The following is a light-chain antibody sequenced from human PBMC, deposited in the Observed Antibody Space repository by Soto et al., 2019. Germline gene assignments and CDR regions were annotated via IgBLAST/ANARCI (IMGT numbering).Light chain of an antibody. V-gene: IGKV1-39*01. CDR2: TAS. CDR1: QSISSW. Sequence: MTESPSILSASLGDRATLTCRASQSISSWLAWYQQKPGKAPNLLMYTASNLQSGVPSRFSGSGSGTDFTLTISSLQPEDFATYYCQQSYSTPISFGQGTRLAI. J-gene: IGKJ5*01. CDR3: QQSYSTPIS.